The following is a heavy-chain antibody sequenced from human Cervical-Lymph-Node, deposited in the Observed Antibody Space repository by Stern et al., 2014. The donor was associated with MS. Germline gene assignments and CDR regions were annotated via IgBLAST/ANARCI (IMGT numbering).Heavy chain of an antibody. CDR1: GGSVGSGSYD. D-gene: IGHD5-18*01. V-gene: IGHV4-61*02. CDR3: ARDKEDTNMAFRYFDN. Sequence: VQLEESGPGLVKPSQTLSLTCTVSGGSVGSGSYDWSWIRQPAGKGLEWIGRISTTGRTYYNPSLKSRVSISIDTSKNQFSLKLPSVTAADTAVYYCARDKEDTNMAFRYFDNWGQGTLVTVSS. J-gene: IGHJ4*02. CDR2: ISTTGRT.